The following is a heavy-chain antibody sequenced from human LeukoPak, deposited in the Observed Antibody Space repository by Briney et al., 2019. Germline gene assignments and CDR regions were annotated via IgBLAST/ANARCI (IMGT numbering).Heavy chain of an antibody. J-gene: IGHJ4*02. CDR1: GNTLSELS. Sequence: ASVKVSCKISGNTLSELSIHWVRQAPGKGLEWMGGLDPEDGETIYGEKFQGRVTMTEDTSADTAYMMLTSLTSEDTAVYYCSPGLVGATSSDSWGQGTLVTVSS. CDR3: SPGLVGATSSDS. CDR2: LDPEDGET. D-gene: IGHD1-26*01. V-gene: IGHV1-24*01.